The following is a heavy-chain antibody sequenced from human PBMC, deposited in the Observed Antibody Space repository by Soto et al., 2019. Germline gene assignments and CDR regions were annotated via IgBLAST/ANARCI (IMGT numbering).Heavy chain of an antibody. V-gene: IGHV4-39*02. D-gene: IGHD2-2*01. CDR1: GGSIGGSNYF. Sequence: SETLSLTCTVSGGSIGGSNYFWGWIRQSPGTGLEWLGTIYSSGSTYYNPSLKSRISMSLDTSKNQFSLNLGSVTAADTAVYYCAKDPPWTVGPLAMDVWGQGTTVTVSS. J-gene: IGHJ6*02. CDR3: AKDPPWTVGPLAMDV. CDR2: IYSSGST.